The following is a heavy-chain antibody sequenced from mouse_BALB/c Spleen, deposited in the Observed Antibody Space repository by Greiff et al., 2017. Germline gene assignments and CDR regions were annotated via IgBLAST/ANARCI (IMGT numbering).Heavy chain of an antibody. D-gene: IGHD2-14*01. CDR1: GFNIKDTY. V-gene: IGHV14-3*02. Sequence: EVKLVESGAELVKPGASVKLSCTASGFNIKDTYMHWVKQRPEQGLEWIGRIDPANGNTKYDPKFQGKATITADTSSNTAYLQLSSLTSEDTAVYYCARGGYRGLDAMDYWGQGTSVTVSA. CDR3: ARGGYRGLDAMDY. J-gene: IGHJ4*01. CDR2: IDPANGNT.